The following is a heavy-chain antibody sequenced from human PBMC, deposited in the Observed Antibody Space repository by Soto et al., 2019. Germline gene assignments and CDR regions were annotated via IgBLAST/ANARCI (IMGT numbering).Heavy chain of an antibody. V-gene: IGHV3-23*01. CDR2: ISGSGGST. CDR3: AKDDRGSYGWHFDY. CDR1: GFTFSSYA. J-gene: IGHJ4*02. D-gene: IGHD1-26*01. Sequence: VGSLRLSCAASGFTFSSYARSWVRQAPGKGLEWVSAISGSGGSTYYADSVKGRFTISRDNSKNTLYLQMNSLRAEDTAVYYCAKDDRGSYGWHFDYWGQGTLVTVSS.